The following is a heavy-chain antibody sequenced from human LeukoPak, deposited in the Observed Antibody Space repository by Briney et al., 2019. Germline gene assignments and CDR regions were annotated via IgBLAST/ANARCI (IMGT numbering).Heavy chain of an antibody. Sequence: PSETLSLTCTVSGGAISSGGYYWSWIRQHPGKGLEWIGYIYYSGSTYYNPSLKSRVTISVDTSKNQFSLKLSSVTAADTAVYYCARDQVLVLTGYPWRLEYYGMDVWGQGTTVTVSS. J-gene: IGHJ6*02. CDR1: GGAISSGGYY. CDR3: ARDQVLVLTGYPWRLEYYGMDV. D-gene: IGHD3-9*01. CDR2: IYYSGST. V-gene: IGHV4-31*03.